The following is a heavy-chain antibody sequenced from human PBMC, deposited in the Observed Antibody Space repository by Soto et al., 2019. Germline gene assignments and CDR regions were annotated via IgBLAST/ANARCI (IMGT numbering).Heavy chain of an antibody. CDR3: ARGYSSWYRYYYYGMDV. V-gene: IGHV4-59*01. J-gene: IGHJ6*02. D-gene: IGHD6-13*01. CDR1: GGSISSYY. CDR2: TYYSGST. Sequence: PSETLSLTCTVSGGSISSYYWSWIRQPPGKGLEWIGYTYYSGSTNYNPSLKSRVTISVDTSKNQFSLRLSSVTAADTAVYYCARGYSSWYRYYYYGMDVWGQGTTVTVSS.